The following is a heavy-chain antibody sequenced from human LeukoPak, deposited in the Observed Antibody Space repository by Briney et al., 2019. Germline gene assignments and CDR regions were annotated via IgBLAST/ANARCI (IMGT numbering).Heavy chain of an antibody. V-gene: IGHV3-9*01. CDR2: ISWNSGRT. D-gene: IGHD3-10*01. J-gene: IGHJ4*02. CDR1: GFIFDDYG. Sequence: GGSLRLSCAVSGFIFDDYGMHWVRQGPGKGLEWVSGISWNSGRTGYADSVKGRFTISRDNSKNTLYLQMNSLRAEDTAVYYCAKDLVRGVIPRGPLYFDYWGQGTLVTVSS. CDR3: AKDLVRGVIPRGPLYFDY.